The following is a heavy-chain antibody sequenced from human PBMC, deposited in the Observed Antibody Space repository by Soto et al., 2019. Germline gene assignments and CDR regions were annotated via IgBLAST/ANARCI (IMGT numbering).Heavy chain of an antibody. V-gene: IGHV4-4*08. Sequence: SETLSLTCTVSGGSISSYYWSWIRQPPGKGLEWIGYIYPGGTTFYNPSLKSRITISVDTSNNQFSLKLTSVTAADTAVYYCARVHVMVVAGSTFDYWGHGTLVTVSS. CDR3: ARVHVMVVAGSTFDY. D-gene: IGHD6-19*01. J-gene: IGHJ4*01. CDR1: GGSISSYY. CDR2: IYPGGTT.